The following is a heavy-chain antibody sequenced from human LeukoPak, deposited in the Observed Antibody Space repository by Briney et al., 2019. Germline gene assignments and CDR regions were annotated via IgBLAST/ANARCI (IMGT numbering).Heavy chain of an antibody. Sequence: GGSLRLSCAASGFTFSSYAMIWVRQAPGKGLEWISVVSDSGASTYYADSVKGRFTIYRDNSKNTLYLQMNTLRAEDTAVYYCAKASRFGYSYGPREYFYYMDVWGKGTTVTISS. D-gene: IGHD5-18*01. CDR2: VSDSGAST. CDR3: AKASRFGYSYGPREYFYYMDV. CDR1: GFTFSSYA. J-gene: IGHJ6*03. V-gene: IGHV3-23*01.